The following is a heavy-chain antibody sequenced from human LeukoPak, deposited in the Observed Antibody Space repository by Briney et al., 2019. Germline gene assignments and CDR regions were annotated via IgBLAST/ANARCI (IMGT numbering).Heavy chain of an antibody. V-gene: IGHV3-15*01. CDR3: TTGGRSPYYYYYGMDV. Sequence: GGSLRLSCAASGSTFSNAWMSWVRQAPGKGLEWVGRIISKTDGGTTDYAAPVKGRFTISRDDSKNTLYLQMNSLKTEDTAVYYCTTGGRSPYYYYYGMDVWGQGTTVTVSS. CDR2: IISKTDGGTT. D-gene: IGHD6-6*01. CDR1: GSTFSNAW. J-gene: IGHJ6*02.